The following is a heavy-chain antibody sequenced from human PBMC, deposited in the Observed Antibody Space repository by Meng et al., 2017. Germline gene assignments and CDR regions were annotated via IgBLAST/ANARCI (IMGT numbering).Heavy chain of an antibody. D-gene: IGHD3-22*01. CDR2: IYSGGST. CDR1: GFTFSSYA. V-gene: IGHV3-NL1*01. Sequence: GGSLRLSCAASGFTFSSYAMHWVRQAPGKGLEWVSVIYSGGSTYYADSVKGRFTISRDNSKNTLYLQMNSLRAEDTAVYYCARDGGPYYYDSSGYWDAFDIWGQGTMVTVSS. J-gene: IGHJ3*02. CDR3: ARDGGPYYYDSSGYWDAFDI.